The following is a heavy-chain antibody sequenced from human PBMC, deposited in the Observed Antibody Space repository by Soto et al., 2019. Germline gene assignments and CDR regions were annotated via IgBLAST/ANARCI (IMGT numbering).Heavy chain of an antibody. D-gene: IGHD6-13*01. CDR2: INHSGST. CDR1: GLSFSGYY. Sequence: SETLSLTCAVYGLSFSGYYWSWIRQPPGKGLEWIGEINHSGSTNYNPSLKSRVTISVDTSKNQFSLKLSSVTAADTAVYYCARMKRIQQLVSYYYYGMDVWGQGTTVTVSS. V-gene: IGHV4-34*01. J-gene: IGHJ6*02. CDR3: ARMKRIQQLVSYYYYGMDV.